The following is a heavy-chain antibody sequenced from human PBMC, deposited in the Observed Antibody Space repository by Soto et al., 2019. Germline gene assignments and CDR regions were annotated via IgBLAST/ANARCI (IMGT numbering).Heavy chain of an antibody. V-gene: IGHV3-21*01. D-gene: IGHD2-2*01. J-gene: IGHJ4*02. CDR3: AREDSIIIPAVSDF. CDR2: ISKSDYT. Sequence: GGSLRLSCTVSGFAFNNYGINWVRQAPGKGLEWVSSISKSDYTYYSDSVKGRFTISRDNAKNSVSLQMNTLRVEDTAVYYCAREDSIIIPAVSDFWGQGTLVT. CDR1: GFAFNNYG.